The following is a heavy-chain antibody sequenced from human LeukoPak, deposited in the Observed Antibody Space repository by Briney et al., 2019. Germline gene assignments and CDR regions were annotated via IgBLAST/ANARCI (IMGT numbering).Heavy chain of an antibody. J-gene: IGHJ6*02. D-gene: IGHD4-11*01. CDR3: VSTVTTSYGMDV. CDR2: IGGSGGST. CDR1: GFTFSNCA. Sequence: GGSLRLSCAASGFTFSNCAMSWVRQAPGKELEWVSTIGGSGGSTYYAGSVKGRLTISRDNSKNTLYLQMNSLRAEDTAIYYCVSTVTTSYGMDVWGQGTTVTVSS. V-gene: IGHV3-23*01.